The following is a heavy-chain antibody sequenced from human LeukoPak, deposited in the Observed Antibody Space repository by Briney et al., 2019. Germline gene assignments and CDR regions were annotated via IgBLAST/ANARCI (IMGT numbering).Heavy chain of an antibody. J-gene: IGHJ3*02. D-gene: IGHD3-22*01. Sequence: SETLSLTCAVYGGXFSGYYCSWIRQPPGKGLEWIGEINHSGSTNYNPSLKSRVTISVDTSKNQFSLKLSSVTAADTAVYYCARGTYDSSGSDAFDIWGQGTMVTVSS. CDR1: GGXFSGYY. V-gene: IGHV4-34*01. CDR3: ARGTYDSSGSDAFDI. CDR2: INHSGST.